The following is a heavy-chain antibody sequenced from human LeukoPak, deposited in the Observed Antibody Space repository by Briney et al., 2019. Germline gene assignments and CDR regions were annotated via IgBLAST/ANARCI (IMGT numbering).Heavy chain of an antibody. Sequence: GGSLRLSCAASGFTFSSYAMSWVRQAPGKGLEWVSAISGSGGSTYYADSVKGRFTISRDNSKNTLYLQMNSLRAEDTAVYYCAKDSSDAGILTGYLYYFDYWGQGTLVTVSS. V-gene: IGHV3-23*01. J-gene: IGHJ4*02. CDR1: GFTFSSYA. D-gene: IGHD3-9*01. CDR3: AKDSSDAGILTGYLYYFDY. CDR2: ISGSGGST.